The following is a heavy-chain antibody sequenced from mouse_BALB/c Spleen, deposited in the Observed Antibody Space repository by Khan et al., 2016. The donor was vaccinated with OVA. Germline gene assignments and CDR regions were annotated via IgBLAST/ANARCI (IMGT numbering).Heavy chain of an antibody. D-gene: IGHD2-2*01. CDR3: ARRGYDVSRFAY. Sequence: EVERGEPGGDLGKPGRSLKRSCAASGFTLSNYDMSWVRQTPDKRLEWVATISSAGSYTYYSDSVKGRFTISRDNARNTLNLQMSSQQSEDTAMYYCARRGYDVSRFAYWGQGTLVTVSA. J-gene: IGHJ3*01. CDR1: GFTLSNYD. V-gene: IGHV5-6*01. CDR2: ISSAGSYT.